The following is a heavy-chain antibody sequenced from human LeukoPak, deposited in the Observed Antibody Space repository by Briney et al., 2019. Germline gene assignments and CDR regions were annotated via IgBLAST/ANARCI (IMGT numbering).Heavy chain of an antibody. Sequence: GGSLRLSCAASGFTLSTYTMNWVRQAPGKGLEWVSSISPTAISTWYADSLKGRFTIFRDNARNLLFLEGNGLRAEDTGVFYCVRDFLGESGAGGPWGQGTLVTVSS. CDR2: ISPTAIST. J-gene: IGHJ5*02. CDR3: VRDFLGESGAGGP. V-gene: IGHV3-21*06. D-gene: IGHD3-10*01. CDR1: GFTLSTYT.